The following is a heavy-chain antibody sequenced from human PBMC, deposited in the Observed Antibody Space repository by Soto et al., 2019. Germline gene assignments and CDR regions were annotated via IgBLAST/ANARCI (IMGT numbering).Heavy chain of an antibody. CDR2: ISSSSSTI. J-gene: IGHJ6*02. Sequence: GGSLRLSCAASGFTFSTYSMNWVRQAPGKGLEWVSYISSSSSTIFYTDSVKGRFTVSRDNAKNSLYLQMNSLRAEDTAVYYCARGPRAPPPHDYGMDVWGQGTTVTVSS. CDR3: ARGPRAPPPHDYGMDV. V-gene: IGHV3-48*01. CDR1: GFTFSTYS.